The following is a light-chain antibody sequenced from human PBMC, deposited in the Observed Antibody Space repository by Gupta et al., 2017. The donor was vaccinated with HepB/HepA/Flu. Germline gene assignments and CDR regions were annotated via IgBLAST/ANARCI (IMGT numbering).Light chain of an antibody. CDR2: DVI. CDR1: GVYNY. V-gene: IGLV2-14*04. J-gene: IGLJ2*01. Sequence: GVYNYVSWYQQHPGKVPRLIIFDVISRPSGVSNRFSGSKSGNTASLTISGLQAEDEATYFCSSFTTSDTLVFGGGTKVTVL. CDR3: SSFTTSDTLV.